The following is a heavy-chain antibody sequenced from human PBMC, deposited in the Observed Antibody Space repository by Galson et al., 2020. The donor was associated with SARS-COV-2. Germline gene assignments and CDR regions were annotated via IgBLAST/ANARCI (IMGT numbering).Heavy chain of an antibody. CDR3: AACIVGANNRECYYYYGMDV. D-gene: IGHD1-26*01. V-gene: IGHV3-30*03. Sequence: TGGSLRLSCAASEFTFSSYGMHWVRQAPGKGLEWVAVISYDGSNKYYADSVKGRFTISRDNSKNTLYLQMNSLRAEDTAVYYCAACIVGANNRECYYYYGMDVWGQGTTVTVSS. CDR2: ISYDGSNK. J-gene: IGHJ6*02. CDR1: EFTFSSYG.